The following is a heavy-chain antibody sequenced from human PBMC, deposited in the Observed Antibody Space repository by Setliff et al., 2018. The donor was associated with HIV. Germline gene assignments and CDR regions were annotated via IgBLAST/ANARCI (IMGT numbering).Heavy chain of an antibody. CDR3: ARGSCGGSYLSDY. J-gene: IGHJ4*02. Sequence: GASVKVSCKASGYTFSTNAIRWVRQAPGQRLEWMGYINAGDDNTRYSQKFQGRVTITRDTSANTAYMELSSLRSEDTAVYYCARGSCGGSYLSDYWGQGTLGTV. CDR2: INAGDDNT. D-gene: IGHD2-15*01. CDR1: GYTFSTNA. V-gene: IGHV1-3*01.